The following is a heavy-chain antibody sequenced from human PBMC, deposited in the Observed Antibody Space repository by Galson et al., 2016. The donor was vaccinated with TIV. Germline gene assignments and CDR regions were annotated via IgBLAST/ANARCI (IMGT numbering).Heavy chain of an antibody. Sequence: SLRLSCAASGFTFSDFAMHWVRQAPGKGLEWVSSSSATGGSTYYAGSVKGRFTTSKDNSNGHLSLKMSSLRADDTAVYYCAKTIDVSGVLINYFYYGMDVWGHGTTVTVSS. CDR1: GFTFSDFA. D-gene: IGHD3-3*01. V-gene: IGHV3-23*01. CDR3: AKTIDVSGVLINYFYYGMDV. J-gene: IGHJ6*02. CDR2: SSATGGST.